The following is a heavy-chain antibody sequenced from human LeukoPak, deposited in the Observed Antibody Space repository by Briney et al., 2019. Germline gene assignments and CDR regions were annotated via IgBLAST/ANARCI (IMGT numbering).Heavy chain of an antibody. CDR2: IYYSGST. CDR3: ARGGRPDYYYYYMDV. V-gene: IGHV4-59*08. CDR1: GVSISPYY. Sequence: SETLSLTCTVSGVSISPYYWSWIRQPPGKGLEWIGYIYYSGSTNFNPSLKSRVTMSVDTSKNQFSLKLSSVTAADTAVYYCARGGRPDYYYYYMDVWGKGTTVTVSS. J-gene: IGHJ6*03.